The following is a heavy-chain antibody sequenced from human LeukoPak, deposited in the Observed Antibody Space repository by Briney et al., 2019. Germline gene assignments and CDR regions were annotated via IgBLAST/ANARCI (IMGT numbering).Heavy chain of an antibody. Sequence: GESRKISCKGSGYSFTSYWIGWVRQMPGKGLGWMGIIYPGDSDTRYSPSFQGQVTIPADKSISTASLKWSSLKASDPAMYYCARHEDNWHDVVYWGQGTLVTVSS. CDR2: IYPGDSDT. V-gene: IGHV5-51*01. J-gene: IGHJ4*02. CDR3: ARHEDNWHDVVY. D-gene: IGHD1-1*01. CDR1: GYSFTSYW.